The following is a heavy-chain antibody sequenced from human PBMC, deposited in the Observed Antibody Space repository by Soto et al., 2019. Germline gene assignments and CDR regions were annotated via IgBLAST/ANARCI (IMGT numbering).Heavy chain of an antibody. D-gene: IGHD2-2*01. CDR1: GFSLSTSGVG. CDR3: ARSGSYCSSTSCPRYWFDP. J-gene: IGHJ5*02. V-gene: IGHV2-5*02. CDR2: IYWDDDK. Sequence: QITLKESGPTLVKPTQTLTLTCTFSGFSLSTSGVGVGWIRQPPGKSLEWLALIYWDDDKRYSPSLKIRLTITKDTSKNQVVLTLTNMDPVDTATYYCARSGSYCSSTSCPRYWFDPWGQGTLVTVSS.